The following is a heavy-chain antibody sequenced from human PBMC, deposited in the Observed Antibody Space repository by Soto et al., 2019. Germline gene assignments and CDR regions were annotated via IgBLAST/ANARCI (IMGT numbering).Heavy chain of an antibody. CDR3: AGLTYNYYESSSYYNWFDP. V-gene: IGHV4-59*01. CDR1: GGSISSYY. D-gene: IGHD3-22*01. Sequence: SETLSLTCTVSGGSISSYYWNWIRQSPGKGLEWIGYISYSGTTNYNPSLKSRGTISIDTSKNQYSLKLSSVTAADTAVYYCAGLTYNYYESSSYYNWFDPWGQGTLVTVSS. J-gene: IGHJ5*02. CDR2: ISYSGTT.